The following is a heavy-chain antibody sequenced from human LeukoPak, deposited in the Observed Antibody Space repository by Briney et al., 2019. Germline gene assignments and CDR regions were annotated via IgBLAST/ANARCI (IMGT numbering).Heavy chain of an antibody. J-gene: IGHJ4*02. CDR2: IYYSGRT. D-gene: IGHD6-19*01. CDR3: AREMAGFKGYFDY. Sequence: SDTLSLTCAVSGGSMSSGGYSGSWIRQPPAKVLEWTGYIYYSGRTCYNPSPKSRVTISVDTSRNQFTLKLSSVTAARTSGYYWAREMAGFKGYFDYWGQGTLVTVSS. CDR1: GGSMSSGGYS. V-gene: IGHV4-30-4*07.